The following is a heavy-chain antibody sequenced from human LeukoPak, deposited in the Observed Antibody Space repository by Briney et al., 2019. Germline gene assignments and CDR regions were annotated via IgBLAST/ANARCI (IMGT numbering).Heavy chain of an antibody. CDR1: GYTLTELS. V-gene: IGHV1-24*01. D-gene: IGHD2-2*01. Sequence: ASGKVSCKVSGYTLTELSMHWVRQAPGKGLEWMGGFDPEDGETIYAQKFQGRVTVTEDTSTDTAYMELSSLRSEDTAVYYCATSGLYCSSTSCPNWFDPWGQGTLVTVSS. J-gene: IGHJ5*02. CDR3: ATSGLYCSSTSCPNWFDP. CDR2: FDPEDGET.